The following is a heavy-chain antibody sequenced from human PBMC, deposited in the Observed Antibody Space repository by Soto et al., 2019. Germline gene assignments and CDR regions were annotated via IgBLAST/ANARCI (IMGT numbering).Heavy chain of an antibody. CDR2: IYYSGST. V-gene: IGHV4-39*01. J-gene: IGHJ6*03. D-gene: IGHD3-3*01. Sequence: PSQPHPLTYTVSGVNISSSSYYCGWIRKPPGKGLEWIGSIYYSGSTYYNPSLKSRVTISVDTSKNQFSLKLSSVTAADTAVYYCARLSGDLRFSWPRPHYYYYYMDVWGKGTTVTVSS. CDR1: GVNISSSSYY. CDR3: ARLSGDLRFSWPRPHYYYYYMDV.